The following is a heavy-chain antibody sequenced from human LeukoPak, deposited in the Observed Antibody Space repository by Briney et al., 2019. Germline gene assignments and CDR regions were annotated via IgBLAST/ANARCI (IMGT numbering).Heavy chain of an antibody. V-gene: IGHV4-59*01. CDR2: IYYSGST. D-gene: IGHD3-3*01. Sequence: PSETLSLTCTVSGGSISSYYWSWIRQPPGKGLEWIGYIYYSGSTNYNPSLKSRVTISVDTSKNQFSLKLSSVTAADTAVYYCARWYYDFWSGYYSPYYYYMDVWGKGTTVAVSS. CDR1: GGSISSYY. CDR3: ARWYYDFWSGYYSPYYYYMDV. J-gene: IGHJ6*03.